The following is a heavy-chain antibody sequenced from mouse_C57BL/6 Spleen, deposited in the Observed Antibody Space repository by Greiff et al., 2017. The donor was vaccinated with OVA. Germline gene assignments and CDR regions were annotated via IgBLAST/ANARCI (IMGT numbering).Heavy chain of an antibody. Sequence: VQLQQSGPELVKPGASVKIPCKASGYTFTDYNMDWVKQSHGKSLEWIGDINPNNGGTIYNQKFKGKATLTVDKSSSTAYMELRSLTSEDTAVYYCARRGLLSPFDYWGQGTTLTVSS. J-gene: IGHJ2*01. D-gene: IGHD1-1*01. V-gene: IGHV1-18*01. CDR3: ARRGLLSPFDY. CDR2: INPNNGGT. CDR1: GYTFTDYN.